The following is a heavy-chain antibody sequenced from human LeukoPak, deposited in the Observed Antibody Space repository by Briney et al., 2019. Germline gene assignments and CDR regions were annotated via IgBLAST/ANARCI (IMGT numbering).Heavy chain of an antibody. J-gene: IGHJ4*02. D-gene: IGHD1-26*01. CDR3: ARGLRWDLTISGTSTFDY. CDR2: IYYSGST. Sequence: RPSETLSLTCSVSGVCIRSSSFYWGWIRQPPGKGLESIGSIYYSGSTYYRPSLKSRVTMSVDTSKNQFSLRLSSVTAADTAVYYCARGLRWDLTISGTSTFDYWGQGSLVTVSS. CDR1: GVCIRSSSFY. V-gene: IGHV4-39*01.